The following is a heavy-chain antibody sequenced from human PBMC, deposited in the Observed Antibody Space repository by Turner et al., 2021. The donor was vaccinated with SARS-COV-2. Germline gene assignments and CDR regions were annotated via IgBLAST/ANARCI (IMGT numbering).Heavy chain of an antibody. CDR1: GFTFSPYS. CDR2: ISGSRRYI. CDR3: GRLMATTDTNYFYYGMDF. J-gene: IGHJ6*02. V-gene: IGHV3-21*06. Sequence: EVQLVESGGGLVEPGGSLRLSCAASGFTFSPYSMNWVRKAPGKGLEWVSSISGSRRYIFYADSVKGRFTISRDNARNSLYLQMDSLRAEDSAIYYCGRLMATTDTNYFYYGMDFWGQGTTVTVSS. D-gene: IGHD5-12*01.